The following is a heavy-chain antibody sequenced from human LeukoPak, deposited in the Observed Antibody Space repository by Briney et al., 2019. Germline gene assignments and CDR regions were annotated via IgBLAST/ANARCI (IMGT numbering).Heavy chain of an antibody. CDR2: ISYDGSNK. CDR3: ARDRGSSSLYYYGMDV. Sequence: GGSLRLSCAASGFTFSSYAMHWVRQAPGKGLEWVAVISYDGSNKYYADSVKGRFTISRDNSKNTLYLQMNSLRAEDTAVYYCARDRGSSSLYYYGMDVWGQGTTVTVSS. J-gene: IGHJ6*02. D-gene: IGHD2-15*01. CDR1: GFTFSSYA. V-gene: IGHV3-30*04.